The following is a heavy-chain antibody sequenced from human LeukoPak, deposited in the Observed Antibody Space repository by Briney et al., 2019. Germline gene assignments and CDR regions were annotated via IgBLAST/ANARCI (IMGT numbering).Heavy chain of an antibody. CDR2: ISAYNGNT. V-gene: IGHV1-18*01. Sequence: VASVKVSCKASGYTFTTYDVNWVRQATGQGLEWMGWISAYNGNTNYAQKLQGRATMTTDTSTSTAYMELRSLRSDDTAVYYCASTGWNYYGSGSYFDYWGQGTLVTVSS. CDR1: GYTFTTYD. D-gene: IGHD3-10*01. CDR3: ASTGWNYYGSGSYFDY. J-gene: IGHJ4*02.